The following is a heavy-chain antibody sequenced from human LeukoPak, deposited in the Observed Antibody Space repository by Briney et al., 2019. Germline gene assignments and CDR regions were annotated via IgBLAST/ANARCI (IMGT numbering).Heavy chain of an antibody. Sequence: QPGKSLRLSCAASGFTFDDYAMHWVRQAPGKGLEWVSGISWNGDGREYADSVRGRFTVSRDNAENSLYLQMNSLGTEDTALYYCAKGIPLIPWGQGTLVTVSS. J-gene: IGHJ4*02. CDR2: ISWNGDGR. CDR3: AKGIPLIP. D-gene: IGHD3-16*01. CDR1: GFTFDDYA. V-gene: IGHV3-9*01.